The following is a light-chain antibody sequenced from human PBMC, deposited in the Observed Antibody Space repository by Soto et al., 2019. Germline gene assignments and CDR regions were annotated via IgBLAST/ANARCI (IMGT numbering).Light chain of an antibody. J-gene: IGLJ1*01. V-gene: IGLV2-8*01. CDR3: TSYAGSNNFV. CDR1: SSDVGDYNY. CDR2: EVS. Sequence: QSALTQPPSASGSPGQSVTISCTGTSSDVGDYNYVSWYQQHPGKAPKLMIYEVSKRPSGVPDRFSGSTSGNTASLTVSGLQAEDEADYCCTSYAGSNNFVFGAGTQVTVL.